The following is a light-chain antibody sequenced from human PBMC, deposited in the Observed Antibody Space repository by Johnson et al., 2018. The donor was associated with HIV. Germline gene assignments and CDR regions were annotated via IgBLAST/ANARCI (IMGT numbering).Light chain of an antibody. J-gene: IGLJ1*01. Sequence: QSVLKQPPSVSAAPGQKVTISFSGRSSDMGNYAISWYQQLPGTVPKFLMSENKERPPGIPDRFSGSKSGTSAPLSITVLQPGDEADYYCGTWDTSLSAGGVFGTGTKVTVL. CDR3: GTWDTSLSAGGV. CDR2: ENK. V-gene: IGLV1-51*02. CDR1: SSDMGNYA.